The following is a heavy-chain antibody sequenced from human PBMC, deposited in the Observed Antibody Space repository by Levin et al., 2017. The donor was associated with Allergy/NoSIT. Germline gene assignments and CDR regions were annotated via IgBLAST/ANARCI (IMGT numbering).Heavy chain of an antibody. D-gene: IGHD2-15*01. CDR1: GFTFSDYY. V-gene: IGHV3-11*01. Sequence: KAGGSLRLSCVGSGFTFSDYYVSWIRQAPGKGLEWIAYISRTGNTMYYADSVEGRLTISRDNAKESASLQMNSLRDEDTAVYYCARGLGFCSGGSCDGPDYWGQGALVTVSS. J-gene: IGHJ4*02. CDR2: ISRTGNTM. CDR3: ARGLGFCSGGSCDGPDY.